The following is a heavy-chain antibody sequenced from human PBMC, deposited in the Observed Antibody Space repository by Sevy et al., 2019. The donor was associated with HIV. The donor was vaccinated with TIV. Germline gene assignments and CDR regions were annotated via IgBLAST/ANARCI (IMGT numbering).Heavy chain of an antibody. V-gene: IGHV4-59*01. Sequence: SETLSLTCTVSGGSIGRNYWSWIRQPPGRGLEWIAYIYRSGSTKYNPSLKSRVTISIDTSKNQLSLNLTSVTAADTAVYYCARDQGGSGDYSFDHWGQGNLVTVSS. CDR3: ARDQGGSGDYSFDH. J-gene: IGHJ4*02. CDR1: GGSIGRNY. D-gene: IGHD4-17*01. CDR2: IYRSGST.